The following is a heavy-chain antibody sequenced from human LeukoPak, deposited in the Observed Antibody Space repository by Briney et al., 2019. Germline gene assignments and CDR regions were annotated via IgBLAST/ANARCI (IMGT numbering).Heavy chain of an antibody. Sequence: ASVKVSCKSSGYTFTSYGIIWVRQAPGQGLKWMGWISAYNGNTHYAQKLQGRVTMTTDTSTSTAYMELRSLRSDDTAVYYCAREGIQLWLDLSYWGQGTLVTVSS. CDR2: ISAYNGNT. CDR1: GYTFTSYG. D-gene: IGHD5-18*01. J-gene: IGHJ4*02. V-gene: IGHV1-18*01. CDR3: AREGIQLWLDLSY.